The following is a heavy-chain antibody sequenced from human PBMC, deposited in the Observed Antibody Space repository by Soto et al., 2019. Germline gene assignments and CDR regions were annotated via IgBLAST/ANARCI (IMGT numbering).Heavy chain of an antibody. CDR1: GGSISSHY. V-gene: IGHV4-59*11. D-gene: IGHD2-2*01. CDR3: ARFDIVVVPAEDNWFDP. J-gene: IGHJ5*02. Sequence: PSETLSLTCTVSGGSISSHYWSWIRQPPGKGLEWIGYIYYSGSTNYNPSLKSRVTISLDTSNNQFSLRLSSVTAADTAVYYCARFDIVVVPAEDNWFDPWGQGTLVTVSS. CDR2: IYYSGST.